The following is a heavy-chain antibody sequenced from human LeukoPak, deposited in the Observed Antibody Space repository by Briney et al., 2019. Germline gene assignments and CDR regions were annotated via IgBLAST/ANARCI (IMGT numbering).Heavy chain of an antibody. D-gene: IGHD3-10*01. Sequence: PGRSLRLSCAASGFTFSSYAMSWVRQAPGKGLEWVSAISGSGGSTYYADSVKGRFTISRDNSKNTLYLQMNSLRAEDTAVYYCAKGLGRMVRGVDYYYGMDVWGQGTTVTVSS. CDR3: AKGLGRMVRGVDYYYGMDV. J-gene: IGHJ6*02. CDR1: GFTFSSYA. CDR2: ISGSGGST. V-gene: IGHV3-23*01.